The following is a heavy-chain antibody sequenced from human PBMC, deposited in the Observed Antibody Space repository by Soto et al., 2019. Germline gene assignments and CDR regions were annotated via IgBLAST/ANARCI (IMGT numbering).Heavy chain of an antibody. V-gene: IGHV4-59*01. CDR1: GGSISSSY. CDR2: IYYTGTT. Sequence: SETLSLTCTVSGGSISSSYWSWIRQPPGKGLEWIGYIYYTGTTYYSPSLKSRVIISVGASKNQFSLKLSSVTAADTAVYYCARDFWFEELSGGYYHYAMDVWGRGTTVTVS. CDR3: ARDFWFEELSGGYYHYAMDV. J-gene: IGHJ6*02. D-gene: IGHD3-10*01.